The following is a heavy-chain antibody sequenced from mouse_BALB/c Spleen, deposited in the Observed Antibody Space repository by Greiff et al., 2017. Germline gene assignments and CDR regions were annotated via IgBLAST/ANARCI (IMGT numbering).Heavy chain of an antibody. CDR2: ISYDGSN. J-gene: IGHJ3*01. Sequence: EESGPGLVKPSQSLSLTCSVTGYSITSGYYWNWIRQFPGNKLEWMGYISYDGSNNYNPSLKNRISITRDTSKNQFFLKLNSVTTEDTATYYCARGDYGNWFAYWGQGTLVTVSA. D-gene: IGHD1-1*01. CDR1: GYSITSGYY. CDR3: ARGDYGNWFAY. V-gene: IGHV3-6*02.